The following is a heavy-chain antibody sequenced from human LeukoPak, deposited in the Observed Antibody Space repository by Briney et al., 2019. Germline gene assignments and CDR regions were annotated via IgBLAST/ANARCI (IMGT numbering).Heavy chain of an antibody. J-gene: IGHJ4*02. CDR3: AKRGVTAILDY. V-gene: IGHV3-23*01. Sequence: GGSLRLSCAASGFTFSSYAMSWVRQAPGKGLEWVSSISSTSSYIYYADSVKGRFTISRDNSKNTLYLQMNSLRAEDTAVYYCAKRGVTAILDYWGQGTLVTVSS. CDR1: GFTFSSYA. CDR2: ISSTSSYI. D-gene: IGHD2-21*02.